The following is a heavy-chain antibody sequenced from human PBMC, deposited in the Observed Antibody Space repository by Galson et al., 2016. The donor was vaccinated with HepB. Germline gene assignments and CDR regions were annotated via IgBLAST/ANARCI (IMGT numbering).Heavy chain of an antibody. D-gene: IGHD2-21*02. CDR3: ARERSWLWYCDGDCHSSDYSGLDV. CDR1: GYTFTSYG. J-gene: IGHJ6*02. V-gene: IGHV1-18*01. Sequence: SVKVSCKASGYTFTSYGITWVRQAPGQGLEWMGWISGYDGKTRYAQEFQGRVTMTIDTSTSTAYMEVRSLRSDDTAVFYCARERSWLWYCDGDCHSSDYSGLDVWGQGTTVTVS. CDR2: ISGYDGKT.